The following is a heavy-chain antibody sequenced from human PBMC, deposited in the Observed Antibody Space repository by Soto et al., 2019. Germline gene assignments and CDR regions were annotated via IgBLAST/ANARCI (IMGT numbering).Heavy chain of an antibody. CDR3: ARDPFGLHLIDC. Sequence: GGSLRLSCAASGFTLSDNYMNWIRQAPGKGLEWVAYISDSGSAIYYADSVRGRFTVSRDTAKNSLYLQMNSLRAEDTAIYYCARDPFGLHLIDCWGQGTLVTVSS. CDR1: GFTLSDNY. D-gene: IGHD3-10*01. CDR2: ISDSGSAI. V-gene: IGHV3-11*01. J-gene: IGHJ4*02.